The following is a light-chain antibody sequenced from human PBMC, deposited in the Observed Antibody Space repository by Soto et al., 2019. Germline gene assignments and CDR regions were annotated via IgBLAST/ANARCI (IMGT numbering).Light chain of an antibody. CDR2: ATS. CDR1: QDITSY. Sequence: DIQLTQSPSFLSASVGDTVTITCRASQDITSYVAWYQQQPEKAPKLLIFATSKLQSGVPSRFSGSGSGSEFTLTIRRLQPEDFSTYYCQQVQGFPYTFGPGTKVDIK. CDR3: QQVQGFPYT. V-gene: IGKV1-9*01. J-gene: IGKJ3*01.